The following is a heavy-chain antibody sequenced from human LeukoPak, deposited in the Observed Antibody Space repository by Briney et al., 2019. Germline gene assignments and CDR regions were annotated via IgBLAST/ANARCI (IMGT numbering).Heavy chain of an antibody. CDR2: MSGRDDKT. V-gene: IGHV3-23*01. J-gene: IGHJ4*02. Sequence: GGSLRLSCATSGFTFSTYWMTWVRQAPGKGLEWVSSMSGRDDKTYYTDSAKGRFTISRDNSKNTLYLQMNSLRAEDTALYYCARVAYDSFGHYYHDYFDHWGQGTLVTVSS. CDR3: ARVAYDSFGHYYHDYFDH. D-gene: IGHD3-22*01. CDR1: GFTFSTYW.